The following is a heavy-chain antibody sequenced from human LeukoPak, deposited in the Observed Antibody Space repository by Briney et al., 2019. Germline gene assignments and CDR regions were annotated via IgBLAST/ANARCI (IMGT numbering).Heavy chain of an antibody. Sequence: SETLSLTCTVSGGSISSGSYYWSWIRQPAGKGLEWIGRIYTSGSTNYNPSLKSRVTISVDTSKNQFSLKLSSVTAADTAVHYCASENYYGSGSYSYWGQGTLVTVSS. CDR1: GGSISSGSYY. D-gene: IGHD3-10*01. V-gene: IGHV4-61*02. J-gene: IGHJ4*02. CDR2: IYTSGST. CDR3: ASENYYGSGSYSY.